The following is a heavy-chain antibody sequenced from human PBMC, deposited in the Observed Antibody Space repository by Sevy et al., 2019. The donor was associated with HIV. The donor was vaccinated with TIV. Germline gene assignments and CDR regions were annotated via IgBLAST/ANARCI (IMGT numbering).Heavy chain of an antibody. CDR1: GFTFSSYG. CDR3: AKPRSDYGGNSESGVVDYFDY. CDR2: ISYDGSNK. V-gene: IGHV3-30*18. J-gene: IGHJ4*02. Sequence: GGSLRLSCAASGFTFSSYGMHWVRQAPGKGLEWVAVISYDGSNKYYADSVKGRFTISRDNSKNTLNLQMNSLRAEDTAVYYCAKPRSDYGGNSESGVVDYFDYWGQGTLVTVSS. D-gene: IGHD4-17*01.